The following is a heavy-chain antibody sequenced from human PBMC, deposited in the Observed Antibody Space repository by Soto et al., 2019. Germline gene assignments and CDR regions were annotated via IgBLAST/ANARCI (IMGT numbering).Heavy chain of an antibody. CDR2: ITYDGSYK. V-gene: IGHV3-30*04. CDR3: VRVQSKGGETNYRGYHYYGMDV. J-gene: IGHJ6*02. Sequence: QVHLVESGGGVVQPGRSLRLSCAASGFTFSTYAMHWVRQAPGKGLEWVAVITYDGSYKYYADSVKGRFTISKDNSKNMLYLQMTSLGAEATAVYYCVRVQSKGGETNYRGYHYYGMDVWCQGTTVTVSS. CDR1: GFTFSTYA. D-gene: IGHD2-8*01.